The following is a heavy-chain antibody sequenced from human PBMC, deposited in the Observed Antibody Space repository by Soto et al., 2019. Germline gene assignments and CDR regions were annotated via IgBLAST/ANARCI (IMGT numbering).Heavy chain of an antibody. CDR1: GFTFSSYA. CDR2: ISASGVST. J-gene: IGHJ4*02. CDR3: AKDRKTGSGWYWDY. D-gene: IGHD6-19*01. Sequence: EVQLLESGGGLLQPGGSLRLSCAASGFTFSSYAMSWVRQAPGKGLEWVSGISASGVSTYYADSVKGRFTISRDNSENTLYLQMNSLRAEDTALYYSAKDRKTGSGWYWDYWGQGTLVTVSS. V-gene: IGHV3-23*01.